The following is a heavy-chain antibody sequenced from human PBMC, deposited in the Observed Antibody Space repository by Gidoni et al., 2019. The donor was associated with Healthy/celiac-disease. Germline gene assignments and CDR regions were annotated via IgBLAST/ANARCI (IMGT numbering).Heavy chain of an antibody. CDR2: IDYSGST. Sequence: QLQLQESGPGLVKPSETLSLTCTVSGGSIRSSSYYWGWHRQPQGKGLEWIGSIDYSGSTYYNPSLKSRVTISVYTSKNQFSLKLSSVTAADTAVYYCARQDYALPNLQVPSFDYWGQGTLVTVSS. D-gene: IGHD3-16*01. J-gene: IGHJ4*02. V-gene: IGHV4-39*01. CDR3: ARQDYALPNLQVPSFDY. CDR1: GGSIRSSSYY.